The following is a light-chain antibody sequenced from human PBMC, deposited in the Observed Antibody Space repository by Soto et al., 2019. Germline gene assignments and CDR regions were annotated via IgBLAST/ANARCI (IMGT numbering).Light chain of an antibody. CDR2: AAS. Sequence: EIVLTQSPGTLSLSPGERATLSCRASQSVSGTNLAWYQQKPGQAPRLLIYAASSRATGVPDRFSGRGSGTDFTLTITRLEPEDFALYYCQRYGSSPPTFGQGTKVEI. CDR1: QSVSGTN. J-gene: IGKJ1*01. V-gene: IGKV3-20*01. CDR3: QRYGSSPPT.